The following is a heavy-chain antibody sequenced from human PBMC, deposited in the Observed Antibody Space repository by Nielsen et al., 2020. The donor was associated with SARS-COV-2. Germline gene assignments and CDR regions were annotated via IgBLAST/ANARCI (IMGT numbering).Heavy chain of an antibody. Sequence: SETLSLTCAVSGGSISRGGYSWRWIRQPQGKGLEWIGYIYHSGRTYYNPSLKSRVTISLDRSKNQFSLKLSSVTAADTAVYYCARGGRITFGGADDAFDIWGQGTMVTVSS. J-gene: IGHJ3*02. CDR1: GGSISRGGYS. D-gene: IGHD3-16*01. CDR3: ARGGRITFGGADDAFDI. CDR2: IYHSGRT. V-gene: IGHV4-30-2*01.